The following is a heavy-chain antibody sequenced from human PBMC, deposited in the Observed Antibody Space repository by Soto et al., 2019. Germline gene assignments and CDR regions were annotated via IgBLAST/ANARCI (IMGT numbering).Heavy chain of an antibody. D-gene: IGHD3-10*01. CDR3: ASGVGSGSYPEIFDY. J-gene: IGHJ4*02. V-gene: IGHV3-74*03. CDR2: INSDGGST. CDR1: GFTFSNSC. Sequence: EVQLVESGGGLVQPGGSLRLSCAASGFTFSNSCMHWVRQAPGEGLVWVSRINSDGGSTTYADSVKGRFTISRDNAKHTLHLQMSSLRAEDTAVYYCASGVGSGSYPEIFDYWGQGTLVTVSA.